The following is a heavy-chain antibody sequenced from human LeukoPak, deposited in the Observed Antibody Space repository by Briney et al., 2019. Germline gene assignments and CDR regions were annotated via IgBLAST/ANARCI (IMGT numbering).Heavy chain of an antibody. V-gene: IGHV3-21*01. J-gene: IGHJ4*02. Sequence: PGGSLRLSCAASGFTFSSYSMNWVRQAPGKGLEWVSSISSSSSYIYYADSVKGRFTISRDSAKNSLYLQMNSLRAEDTAVYYCARGLPLRYFDWLNYFDYWGQGTLVTVSS. CDR3: ARGLPLRYFDWLNYFDY. D-gene: IGHD3-9*01. CDR2: ISSSSSYI. CDR1: GFTFSSYS.